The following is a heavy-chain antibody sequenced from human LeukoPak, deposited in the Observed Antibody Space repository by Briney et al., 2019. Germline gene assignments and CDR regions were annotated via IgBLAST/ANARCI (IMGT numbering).Heavy chain of an antibody. CDR1: GYTFTSYG. V-gene: IGHV1-69*06. CDR2: IIPIFGTA. J-gene: IGHJ5*02. Sequence: SVKVSCKASGYTFTSYGISWVRQAPGQGLEWMGGIIPIFGTANYAQKFQGRVTITADKSTSTAYMELSSLRSEDTAVYYCARIPYCSSTSCYAGQYNWFDPWGQGTLVTVSS. CDR3: ARIPYCSSTSCYAGQYNWFDP. D-gene: IGHD2-2*01.